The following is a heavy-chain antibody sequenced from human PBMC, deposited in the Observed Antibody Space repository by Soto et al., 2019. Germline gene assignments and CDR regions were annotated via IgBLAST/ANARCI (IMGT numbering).Heavy chain of an antibody. CDR1: GFSLSTSGVG. D-gene: IGHD3-10*01. V-gene: IGHV2-5*02. Sequence: QITLKESGPTLVKPTQTLTLTCTFSGFSLSTSGVGVGWIRQPPGKALEWLALIYWDDDKRYSPSLKSRLTITKDTSKNQVVPTITHMEPVDTATYFCAHSLGYGSGSYDDFRGQGTLVTVSS. CDR2: IYWDDDK. J-gene: IGHJ4*02. CDR3: AHSLGYGSGSYDDF.